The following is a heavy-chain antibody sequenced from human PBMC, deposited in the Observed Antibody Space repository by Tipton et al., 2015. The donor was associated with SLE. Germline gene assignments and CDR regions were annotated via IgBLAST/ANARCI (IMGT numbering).Heavy chain of an antibody. CDR2: ISWDGGST. D-gene: IGHD4-23*01. Sequence: SLRLSCAASGFTFDDYTMHWVRQAPGKGLEWVSLISWDGGSTYYADSVKGRFTISRDNSKNSLYLQMNSLRAEDTGVYYCVRDSETRTPYYYGMDVWGQGTTVTVSS. V-gene: IGHV3-43*01. CDR3: VRDSETRTPYYYGMDV. J-gene: IGHJ6*02. CDR1: GFTFDDYT.